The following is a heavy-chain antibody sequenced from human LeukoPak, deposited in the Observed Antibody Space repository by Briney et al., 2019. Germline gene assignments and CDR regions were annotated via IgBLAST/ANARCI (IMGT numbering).Heavy chain of an antibody. D-gene: IGHD5-18*01. J-gene: IGHJ4*02. CDR1: GGSISSGGFY. CDR3: ARAVEGTAMKYHFDF. CDR2: IYYSGST. Sequence: PSETLSLTCTVSGGSISSGGFYWSWIRQHPGKGLEWIVYIYYSGSTYYNPSLKSRATISVDTSKNQFSLKLSSVTAADTAVYHCARAVEGTAMKYHFDFWGQGTLVTVSS. V-gene: IGHV4-31*03.